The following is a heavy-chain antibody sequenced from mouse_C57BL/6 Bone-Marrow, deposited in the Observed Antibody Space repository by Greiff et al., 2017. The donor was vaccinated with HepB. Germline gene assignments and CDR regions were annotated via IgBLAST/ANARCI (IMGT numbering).Heavy chain of an antibody. CDR3: PEGYYPYYFDY. V-gene: IGHV1-5*01. CDR2: IYPGNSDT. D-gene: IGHD2-3*01. Sequence: VQLQQSGTVLARPGASVKMSCKTSGYTFTSYWMHWVKQRPGQGLEWIGAIYPGNSDTSYNQKFKGKAKLTAVTSASTAYMELSSLTNEDSAVYYCPEGYYPYYFDYWGQGTTLTVSS. CDR1: GYTFTSYW. J-gene: IGHJ2*01.